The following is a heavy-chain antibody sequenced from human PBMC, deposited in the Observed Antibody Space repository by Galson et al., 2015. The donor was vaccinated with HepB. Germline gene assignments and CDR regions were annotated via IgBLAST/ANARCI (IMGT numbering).Heavy chain of an antibody. D-gene: IGHD3-3*01. V-gene: IGHV3-64D*06. CDR2: ITSGGNP. CDR3: VKVLYYDFWSGYHF. Sequence: SLTLSCAASGFTFSNYAMDWVRQAPGKGLESVSAITSGGNPYYADPVKGRFTISRDNSKNTLYLQMSGLRPEDTAVYYCVKVLYYDFWSGYHFWGQGTLVTVSS. CDR1: GFTFSNYA. J-gene: IGHJ4*02.